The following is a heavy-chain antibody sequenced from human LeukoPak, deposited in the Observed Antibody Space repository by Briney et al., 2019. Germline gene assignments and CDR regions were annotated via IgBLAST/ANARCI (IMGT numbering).Heavy chain of an antibody. Sequence: PGGSLRLSCAASGFTFSTYGMHWVRQAPGKGLEWVAFIRYDGSNKYSADSVKGRFTMSRDNAKNSLYLQMNSLRAEDTAVCYCVRDGGSVEMATIGDYWGQGTLVTVSS. J-gene: IGHJ4*02. V-gene: IGHV3-30*02. CDR2: IRYDGSNK. CDR3: VRDGGSVEMATIGDY. D-gene: IGHD5-24*01. CDR1: GFTFSTYG.